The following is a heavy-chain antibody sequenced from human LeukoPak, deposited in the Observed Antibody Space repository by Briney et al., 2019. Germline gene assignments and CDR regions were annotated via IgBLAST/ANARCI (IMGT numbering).Heavy chain of an antibody. V-gene: IGHV4-31*03. CDR1: GGSISSGGYY. CDR3: GRGGYYYYYGMDV. Sequence: PSETLSLTCTVSGGSISSGGYYWSWIRQHPGKGLEWIGYIYYSGSTSYNPSLKSRVTISVDTSKNQFSLKLSSVTAADTAVYYCGRGGYYYYYGMDVWGKGTTVTVSS. CDR2: IYYSGST. J-gene: IGHJ6*04. D-gene: IGHD3-10*01.